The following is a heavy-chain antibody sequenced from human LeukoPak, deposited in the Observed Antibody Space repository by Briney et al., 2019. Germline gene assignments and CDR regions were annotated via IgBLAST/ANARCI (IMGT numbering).Heavy chain of an antibody. V-gene: IGHV3-7*01. CDR3: AKFGRTTSPVN. J-gene: IGHJ4*02. CDR1: GFTFSNSW. CDR2: IRQDGSEK. D-gene: IGHD3-16*01. Sequence: GGSLRLSCAASGFTFSNSWMSWVRLAPGKGLEWVGNIRQDGSEKQYVDSVKGRFTISRDNAQNSLYLQMDSLRAEDTAVYYCAKFGRTTSPVNWGQGTLVTVSS.